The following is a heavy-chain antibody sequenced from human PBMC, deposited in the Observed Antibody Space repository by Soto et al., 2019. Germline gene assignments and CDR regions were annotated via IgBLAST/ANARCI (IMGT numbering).Heavy chain of an antibody. D-gene: IGHD6-13*01. Sequence: EVQLVESGGGLVQPGGCLRLSCVGSGFTLSSYWMSWARQAPGKGLEWLANIKQDGSEQHYVDSVKGRFSISRDNAQNSLFLHMSSLRDEDTAVYYCARGSSLNYWGQGTLVTVSS. CDR3: ARGSSLNY. CDR2: IKQDGSEQ. CDR1: GFTLSSYW. J-gene: IGHJ4*02. V-gene: IGHV3-7*01.